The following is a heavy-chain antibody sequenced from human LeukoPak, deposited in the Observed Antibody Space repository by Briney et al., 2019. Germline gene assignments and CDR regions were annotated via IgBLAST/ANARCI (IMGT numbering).Heavy chain of an antibody. J-gene: IGHJ4*02. CDR1: GYTFTSYG. CDR3: ARDVAYCSGGSCYYFDY. Sequence: ASVKVSCKASGYTFTSYGISWVRQAPGQGLEWMGWISAYNGNTNYAQKLQGRVTMTTDTSTSTAYMELRSLRSDDTAVYYCARDVAYCSGGSCYYFDYWGQGTLVTVSS. CDR2: ISAYNGNT. V-gene: IGHV1-18*01. D-gene: IGHD2-15*01.